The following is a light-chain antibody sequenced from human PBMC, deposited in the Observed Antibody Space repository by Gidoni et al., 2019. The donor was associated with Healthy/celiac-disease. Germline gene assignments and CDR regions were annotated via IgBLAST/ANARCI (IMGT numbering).Light chain of an antibody. V-gene: IGLV2-14*01. Sequence: QSALTQPASVSGSPGQEITISCTGTSSDVGGYNDVSWYQKHPGKAPKLMIYDVSNRPSGVSNRFSGSKSGNTASLTISGLQAEDEAYYYCSSYTSSSTVVFGGGTKLTVL. CDR2: DVS. CDR3: SSYTSSSTVV. J-gene: IGLJ2*01. CDR1: SSDVGGYND.